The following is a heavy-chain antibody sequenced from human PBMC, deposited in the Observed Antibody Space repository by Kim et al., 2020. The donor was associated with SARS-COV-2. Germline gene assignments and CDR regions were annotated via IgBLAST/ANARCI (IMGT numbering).Heavy chain of an antibody. V-gene: IGHV4-31*03. J-gene: IGHJ4*02. D-gene: IGHD1-1*01. Sequence: SETLSLTCTVSGGSISSGGYYWSWIRQHTGKGLEWIGYIYYSGSTYYNPSLKSRVTISVDTSKNQFSLKLSSVTAADTAVYYCARDRNGCFDYWGQGTLVTVSS. CDR2: IYYSGST. CDR1: GGSISSGGYY. CDR3: ARDRNGCFDY.